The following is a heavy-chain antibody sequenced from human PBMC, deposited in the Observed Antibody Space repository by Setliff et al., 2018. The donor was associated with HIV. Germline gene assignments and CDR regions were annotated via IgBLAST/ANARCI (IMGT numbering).Heavy chain of an antibody. CDR1: GYTFSNNG. CDR2: ISTYNGHT. Sequence: ASVKVSCKASGYTFSNNGINWVRQAPGQGLEWMGWISTYNGHTNYAQNLQGRVTMTTDTSTSTAYMELRSLRSDDTAVYYCARISGYCSSTNCPPDYWGQGTLVTVSS. D-gene: IGHD2-2*01. CDR3: ARISGYCSSTNCPPDY. J-gene: IGHJ4*02. V-gene: IGHV1-18*04.